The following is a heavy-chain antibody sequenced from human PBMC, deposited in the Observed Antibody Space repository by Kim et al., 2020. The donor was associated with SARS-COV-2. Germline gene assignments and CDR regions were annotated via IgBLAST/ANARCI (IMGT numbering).Heavy chain of an antibody. J-gene: IGHJ4*02. CDR1: GYSFTSYW. CDR2: IYPGDSDT. CDR3: ARQSNLWFGELSEDY. Sequence: GESLKIYCKGSGYSFTSYWIGWVRQMPGKGLEWMGIIYPGDSDTRYSPSFQGQVTISADKSISTAYLQWSSLKASDTAMYYCARQSNLWFGELSEDYWGQGTLVTVSS. V-gene: IGHV5-51*01. D-gene: IGHD3-10*01.